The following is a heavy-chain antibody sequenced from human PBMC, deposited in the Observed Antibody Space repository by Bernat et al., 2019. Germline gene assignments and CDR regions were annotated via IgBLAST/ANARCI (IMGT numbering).Heavy chain of an antibody. Sequence: EVQLVESGGGVVQPGGSLRLSCAASGFTFDDYAMHWVRQAPGKGLEWVSLISGDCGSRYYADSVKCRFTISRDNSKNSLYLQMNRLRTEDTALYYCASFTVTTGNFDYWGQGTLVTVSS. CDR1: GFTFDDYA. D-gene: IGHD4-17*01. CDR2: ISGDCGSR. V-gene: IGHV3-43*02. CDR3: ASFTVTTGNFDY. J-gene: IGHJ4*02.